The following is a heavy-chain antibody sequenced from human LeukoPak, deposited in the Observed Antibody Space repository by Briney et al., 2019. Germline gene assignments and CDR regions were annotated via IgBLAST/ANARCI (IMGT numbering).Heavy chain of an antibody. D-gene: IGHD1-20*01. CDR3: ASGSNWNVFDY. V-gene: IGHV4-34*01. J-gene: IGHJ4*02. Sequence: SETLSLTCAVYGGSFSGYYWSWIRQPPGKGLEWIGEINHSGSTNYNPSLKSRVTISVDTSKNQFSLKLSSVTAADTAVYYCASGSNWNVFDYWGQGTLVTVSS. CDR2: INHSGST. CDR1: GGSFSGYY.